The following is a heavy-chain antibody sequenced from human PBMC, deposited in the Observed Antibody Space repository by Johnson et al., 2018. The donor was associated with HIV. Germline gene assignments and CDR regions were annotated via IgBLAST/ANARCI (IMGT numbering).Heavy chain of an antibody. Sequence: QVQLVESGGGVVQPGRSLRLSCAASGFTFSNYGMHWVRQAPGQGLEWVAAIWSAGSNKYYADAVKGRFTISRYNSKNTLYLQVNSLGAEDTAVYYCARDRVPDAFDIWGQGTMVTVSS. J-gene: IGHJ3*02. CDR1: GFTFSNYG. D-gene: IGHD3-3*01. CDR3: ARDRVPDAFDI. CDR2: IWSAGSNK. V-gene: IGHV3-33*01.